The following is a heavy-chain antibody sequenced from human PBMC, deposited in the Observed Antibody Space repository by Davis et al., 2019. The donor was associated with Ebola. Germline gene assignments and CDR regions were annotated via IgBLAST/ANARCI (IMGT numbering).Heavy chain of an antibody. CDR3: ARDSSGVVGANDFDY. Sequence: ASVKVSCKASGYTFTNYYMHWVRQATGQGLEWVGWMNPNSGNTGYAQKFQGRVTMTRNTSINTAYMELSSLRSEDTAVYFCARDSSGVVGANDFDYWGQGSLVTVSS. CDR1: GYTFTNYY. D-gene: IGHD1-26*01. J-gene: IGHJ4*02. V-gene: IGHV1-8*02. CDR2: MNPNSGNT.